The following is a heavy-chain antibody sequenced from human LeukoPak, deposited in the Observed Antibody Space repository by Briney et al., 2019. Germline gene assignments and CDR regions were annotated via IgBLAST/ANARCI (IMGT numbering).Heavy chain of an antibody. Sequence: GGSLRLSCTASGFTFSIYWMTWVRQAPGKGLEWVANINQDGNDKYYVDSVKGRFTISRDNTKSSLFLQMNSLRAEDTAVYYCAVTRTRGDYWGQGTLVTVSS. CDR1: GFTFSIYW. D-gene: IGHD3-10*01. CDR3: AVTRTRGDY. V-gene: IGHV3-7*03. CDR2: INQDGNDK. J-gene: IGHJ4*02.